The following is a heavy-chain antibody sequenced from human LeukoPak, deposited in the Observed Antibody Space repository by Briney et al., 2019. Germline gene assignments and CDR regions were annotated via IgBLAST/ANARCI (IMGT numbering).Heavy chain of an antibody. V-gene: IGHV3-74*01. Sequence: GGSLRLSCAASGCTFSNYWLHWVRQAPGKGLVGVSRIKTDGSSTFYADSVKGRFTISRDNAKNTMYLQMSSLRVEDTAVYYCVSDTALGYWGQGTRDTVSS. CDR2: IKTDGSST. D-gene: IGHD5-18*01. CDR3: VSDTALGY. J-gene: IGHJ4*02. CDR1: GCTFSNYW.